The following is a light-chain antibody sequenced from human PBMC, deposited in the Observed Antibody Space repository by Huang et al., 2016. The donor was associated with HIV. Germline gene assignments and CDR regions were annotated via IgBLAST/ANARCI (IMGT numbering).Light chain of an antibody. J-gene: IGKJ1*01. CDR3: QQYHNWPPWT. CDR2: GAS. Sequence: EIVMTQSPATLSVSPGERAALSCRASQSVSSNLAWYQQKPGQAPRLLMYGASTRATGIPARFSGSGSGTEFTLTITSLQSEDFASYYCQQYHNWPPWTFGQGTKVEIK. CDR1: QSVSSN. V-gene: IGKV3-15*01.